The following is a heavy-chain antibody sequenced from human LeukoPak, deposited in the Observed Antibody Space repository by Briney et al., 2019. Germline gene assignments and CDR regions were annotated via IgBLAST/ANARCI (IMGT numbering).Heavy chain of an antibody. J-gene: IGHJ4*02. CDR1: GGSISSYY. V-gene: IGHV4-4*07. CDR3: ARWVAVRKAFDY. D-gene: IGHD1-26*01. CDR2: IYTSGST. Sequence: SETLSLTCTVSGGSISSYYWSWIRQPAGKGLEWIGRIYTSGSTNYNPSLKSRVTMSVDTSKNQFSLRLSFVTAADTAVYHCARWVAVRKAFDYWGQGTLVTVSS.